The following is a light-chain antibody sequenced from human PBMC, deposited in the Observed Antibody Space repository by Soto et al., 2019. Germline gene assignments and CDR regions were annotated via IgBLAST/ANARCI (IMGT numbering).Light chain of an antibody. CDR3: QEYNGRSS. V-gene: IGKV3-15*01. CDR1: QNVDGD. Sequence: EGVTTQSPATLSVSPGERATLSCRASQNVDGDLAWYQQKPGQAPRLLIYRTSTRANGTPVRFSGSGSGTEFNLTISSLQSEDVAVYYCQEYNGRSSFGQGTKVEIK. J-gene: IGKJ1*01. CDR2: RTS.